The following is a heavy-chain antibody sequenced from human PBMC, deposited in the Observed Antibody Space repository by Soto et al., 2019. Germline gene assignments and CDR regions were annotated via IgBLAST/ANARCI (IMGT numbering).Heavy chain of an antibody. CDR2: INPRGGSA. J-gene: IGHJ4*02. V-gene: IGHV1-46*03. CDR1: GYSFTHYY. D-gene: IGHD6-13*01. Sequence: QVQLVQSGAEVKKPGASVKISCKASGYSFTHYYMHWVRQAPGQGLEWVGMINPRGGSATYSQKFQGRVTMTSDTSTSTGYMEVRSLRSEDTAVYYCARDYDPYSSSCIDYWGQGALVTVSS. CDR3: ARDYDPYSSSCIDY.